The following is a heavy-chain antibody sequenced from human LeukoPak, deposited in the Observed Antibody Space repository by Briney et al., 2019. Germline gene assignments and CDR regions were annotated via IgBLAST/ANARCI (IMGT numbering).Heavy chain of an antibody. CDR3: ARDRITMVRGVINWFDP. J-gene: IGHJ5*02. CDR2: IYPNSGGT. V-gene: IGHV1-2*02. D-gene: IGHD3-10*01. CDR1: LYTPTGYN. Sequence: ASVRSSRKGLLYTPTGYNMHCVRQAPGQGLVWMGLIYPNSGGTHYAQKFQGRVTMTRDTSISTAYMELSRLRSDDTAVYYCARDRITMVRGVINWFDPWGQGTLVTVSS.